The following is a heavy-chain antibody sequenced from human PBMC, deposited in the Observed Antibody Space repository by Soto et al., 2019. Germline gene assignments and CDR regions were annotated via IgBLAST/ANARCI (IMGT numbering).Heavy chain of an antibody. V-gene: IGHV4-34*01. CDR1: GGSFSTYY. D-gene: IGHD3-9*01. Sequence: SETLSLTCVVSGGSFSTYYYNWIRQSPGKGLEWIGEINHSGSNNYSPSLKSRVTMSLDTSKNQFSLKLTSVTAADTAVYYCARGGSNDWQVAFDIWGQGTMVT. CDR3: ARGGSNDWQVAFDI. CDR2: INHSGSN. J-gene: IGHJ3*02.